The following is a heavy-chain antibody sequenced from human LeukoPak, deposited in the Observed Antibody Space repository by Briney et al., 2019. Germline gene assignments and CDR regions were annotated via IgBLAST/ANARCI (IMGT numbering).Heavy chain of an antibody. Sequence: GGSLRLSCAASKFTFSDYYMSWIRQAPGKGLVWVSYISNSGSTIYYADSVKGRFTISRDNAKNSLYLQMNSLRAEDTAVYYCARDKHHYYDSSGFDYWGQGTLVTVSS. CDR2: ISNSGSTI. CDR1: KFTFSDYY. V-gene: IGHV3-11*04. D-gene: IGHD3-22*01. CDR3: ARDKHHYYDSSGFDY. J-gene: IGHJ4*02.